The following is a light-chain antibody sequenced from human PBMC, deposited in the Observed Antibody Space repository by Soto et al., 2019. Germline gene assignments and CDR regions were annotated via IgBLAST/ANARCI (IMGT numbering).Light chain of an antibody. CDR1: SSNIGAGFD. Sequence: QSVLTQPPSVSGAPGQRVTISCTGNSSNIGAGFDVHWYQQFPRTAPKLLIYGTNLRPAGVPDRFSGSRSATSASLAISGLQAEDEGDYYCQSFDSSLSGVIFGGGTKLTVL. CDR2: GTN. CDR3: QSFDSSLSGVI. V-gene: IGLV1-40*01. J-gene: IGLJ2*01.